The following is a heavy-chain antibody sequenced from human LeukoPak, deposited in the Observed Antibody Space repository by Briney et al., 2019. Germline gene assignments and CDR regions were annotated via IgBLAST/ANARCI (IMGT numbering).Heavy chain of an antibody. V-gene: IGHV4-4*02. CDR3: AREGELGATKFDY. CDR1: GGSISSSSW. CDR2: IHHSGST. D-gene: IGHD1-26*01. J-gene: IGHJ4*02. Sequence: SETLSLTCDVSGGSISSSSWWSWVRQPPGKGLEWIGEIHHSGSTNYNPSLKSRVTISVDKSKNQFSLKVTSVTAADTAVYYCAREGELGATKFDYWGQGALVTVSS.